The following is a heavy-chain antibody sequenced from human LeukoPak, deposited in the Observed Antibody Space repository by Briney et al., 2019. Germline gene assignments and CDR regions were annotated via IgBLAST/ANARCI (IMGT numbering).Heavy chain of an antibody. CDR3: ARRGYYGSVT. V-gene: IGHV4-34*01. Sequence: SETLSLTCTVSGGSISSYYWSWIRQPPGKGLEWIGEINHGGSTNYNPSLKSRVTISVDTSKNQFSLKLSSVTAADTAVYYCARRGYYGSVTWGQGTLVTVSS. D-gene: IGHD3-10*01. CDR1: GGSISSYY. CDR2: INHGGST. J-gene: IGHJ5*02.